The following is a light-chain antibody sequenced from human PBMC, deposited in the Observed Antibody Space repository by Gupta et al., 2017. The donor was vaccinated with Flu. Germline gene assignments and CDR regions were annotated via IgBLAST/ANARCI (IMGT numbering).Light chain of an antibody. V-gene: IGLV1-44*01. CDR1: NSNIGRNT. Sequence: QSLLTQPPSSSGTPGQRVTISCSGSNSNIGRNTLRWYQQLPGAAPKLIIQNDNQRPSGVPVRFSGSKAGTSAALTISGLQAEDEGDFYCATWDDSRNGPVFGGGTRLTVL. J-gene: IGLJ3*02. CDR3: ATWDDSRNGPV. CDR2: NDN.